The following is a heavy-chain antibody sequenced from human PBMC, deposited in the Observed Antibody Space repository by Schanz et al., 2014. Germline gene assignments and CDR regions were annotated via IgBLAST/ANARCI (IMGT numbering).Heavy chain of an antibody. CDR3: VKEGTVVSGSPRDY. J-gene: IGHJ4*02. Sequence: EVQLVESGGGLVQPGGSLRLSCAASGFTFSTYAMNWVRQAPGKGLEWVSGISGSGGDTNYAGSVKGRFTISRDGSKNTLDLQMSSLRADNTAVYYCVKEGTVVSGSPRDYWGQGALVTVSS. CDR1: GFTFSTYA. D-gene: IGHD3-10*01. CDR2: ISGSGGDT. V-gene: IGHV3-23*04.